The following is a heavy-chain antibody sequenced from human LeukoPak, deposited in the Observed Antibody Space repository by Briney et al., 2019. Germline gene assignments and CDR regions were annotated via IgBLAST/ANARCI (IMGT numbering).Heavy chain of an antibody. CDR2: IWYDGSNK. Sequence: QAGGSLRLSCAASGFTFSSYGMHWVRQAPGKGLEWVAVIWYDGSNKYYADSVKGRFTISRDNSKNTLYLQMNSLRAEDTAVYYCTTDWPEVYYGDYYFDYWGQGTLVTVSS. J-gene: IGHJ4*02. V-gene: IGHV3-33*01. D-gene: IGHD4-17*01. CDR1: GFTFSSYG. CDR3: TTDWPEVYYGDYYFDY.